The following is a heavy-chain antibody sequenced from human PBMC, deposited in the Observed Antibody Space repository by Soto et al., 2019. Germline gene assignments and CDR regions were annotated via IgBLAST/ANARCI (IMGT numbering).Heavy chain of an antibody. Sequence: PGGALRLSCAASGFTFSSYAMSWVRQAPGKGLEWVSAISASGGNTYYADSVKGRSTISRDNSKDTLYLQMNNLRVEDKAVYYCADGGEWSFNFEYWGQGTLVTVSS. CDR3: ADGGEWSFNFEY. V-gene: IGHV3-23*01. CDR2: ISASGGNT. D-gene: IGHD3-3*01. CDR1: GFTFSSYA. J-gene: IGHJ4*02.